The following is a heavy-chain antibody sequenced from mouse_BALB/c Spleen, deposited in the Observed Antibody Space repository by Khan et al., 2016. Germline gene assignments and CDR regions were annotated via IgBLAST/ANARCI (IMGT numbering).Heavy chain of an antibody. V-gene: IGHV1-7*01. CDR1: GYTFTRIW. CDR3: AGWGYGNYLYQAMDY. Sequence: QVQLKQSGAELAKPGASVKMSCKASGYTFTRIWMHWVKQRPGQGLEWIGYINPGSNYTDYNQNFKDKATLTADKSSSTAYMLLSSLTSEDSAVYVSAGWGYGNYLYQAMDYWGQGISVTVSS. CDR2: INPGSNYT. J-gene: IGHJ4*01. D-gene: IGHD2-10*02.